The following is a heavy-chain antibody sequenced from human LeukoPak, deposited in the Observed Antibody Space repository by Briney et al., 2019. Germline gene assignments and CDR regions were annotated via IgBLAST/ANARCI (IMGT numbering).Heavy chain of an antibody. J-gene: IGHJ4*02. CDR2: IYHSGTT. Sequence: PSETLSLTCVVSGYSIRSGNYWGWIRQPPGKGLEWIGSIYHSGTTYHNSSLKSRVTISVDTSKNQFSLKLNSVTAADTAVYYCARDHDSSFMFDYWGRGALVTVSS. CDR3: ARDHDSSFMFDY. D-gene: IGHD3-22*01. CDR1: GYSIRSGNY. V-gene: IGHV4-38-2*02.